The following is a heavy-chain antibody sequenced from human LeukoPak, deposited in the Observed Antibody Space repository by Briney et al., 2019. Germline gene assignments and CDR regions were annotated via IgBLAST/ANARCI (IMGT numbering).Heavy chain of an antibody. D-gene: IGHD2-2*01. Sequence: GRSLRLSCAASGFTFDDYAMHWVRQAPGKGLEWVSGISWNSGSIGYADSVKGRFTISRDNAKNSLYLQMNSLRAEDTAVYYCAKGPPYCSSTSCSFFHYWGQGTLVTVSS. CDR2: ISWNSGSI. J-gene: IGHJ4*02. CDR3: AKGPPYCSSTSCSFFHY. V-gene: IGHV3-9*01. CDR1: GFTFDDYA.